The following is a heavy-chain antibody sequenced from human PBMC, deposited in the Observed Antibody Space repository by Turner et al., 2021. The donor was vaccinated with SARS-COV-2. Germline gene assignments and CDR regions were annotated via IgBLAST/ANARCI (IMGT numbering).Heavy chain of an antibody. V-gene: IGHV3-30-3*01. J-gene: IGHJ5*02. CDR3: ARDGGGWFDP. D-gene: IGHD3-16*01. CDR2: ISYDGSNK. Sequence: QVQLVESGGGVVKPGKSLRLSCAASGFTFSSYAMHWVRQAPGKGLEWVALISYDGSNKYDADSVKGRFTISRDNSKNTLYLQMNTLRAEDTAVYYCARDGGGWFDPWGQGTLVTVSS. CDR1: GFTFSSYA.